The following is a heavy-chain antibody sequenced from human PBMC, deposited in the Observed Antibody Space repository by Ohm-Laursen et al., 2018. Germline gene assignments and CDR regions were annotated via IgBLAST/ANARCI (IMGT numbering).Heavy chain of an antibody. Sequence: SDTLSLTCAVSGYSISSGYYWGWIRQPPGKGLEWIGSIYHSGSTYYNPSLKSRVTISVDTSKNQFSLKLSSVTAADTAVYYCTRGVYYDSSGSYSHYFDYWGRGTLVTVSS. J-gene: IGHJ4*02. V-gene: IGHV4-38-2*01. CDR3: TRGVYYDSSGSYSHYFDY. CDR1: GYSISSGYY. CDR2: IYHSGST. D-gene: IGHD3-22*01.